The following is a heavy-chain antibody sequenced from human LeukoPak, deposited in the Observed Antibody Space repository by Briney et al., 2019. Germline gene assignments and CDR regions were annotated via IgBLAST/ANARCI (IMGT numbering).Heavy chain of an antibody. V-gene: IGHV3-23*01. J-gene: IGHJ4*02. CDR1: GFTVSSNY. Sequence: GGSLRLSCAASGFTVSSNYMSWVRQAPGKRLEWVSAILGSGGSTYYADSVKGRFTVSRDNSKSTLYLQMNSLRAEDTALYYCAKWGDNDVLTGYYVPDYWGQGTLVTVSS. D-gene: IGHD3-9*01. CDR2: ILGSGGST. CDR3: AKWGDNDVLTGYYVPDY.